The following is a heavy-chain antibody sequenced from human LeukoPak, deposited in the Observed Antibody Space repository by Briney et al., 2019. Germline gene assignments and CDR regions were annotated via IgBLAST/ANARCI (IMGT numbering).Heavy chain of an antibody. CDR2: ISPNGVIT. V-gene: IGHV3-11*04. CDR1: GFTFSDYY. D-gene: IGHD1-14*01. CDR3: AKEGPGSYYYMDV. J-gene: IGHJ6*03. Sequence: PGGSLRLSCAASGFTFSDYYMSWIRQAPGKGLEWVSGISPNGVITYYPGSVKGRFTISRENAKNTLYLQMNSLRAEDTAVYYCAKEGPGSYYYMDVWGKGTTVTISS.